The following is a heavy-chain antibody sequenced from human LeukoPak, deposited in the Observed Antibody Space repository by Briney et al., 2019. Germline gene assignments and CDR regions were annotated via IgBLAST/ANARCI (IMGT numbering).Heavy chain of an antibody. Sequence: SGTLSLTCAVYGGSFSGYYWSWIRQPPGKGLEWIGEINHSGSTNYNPSLKSRVTISVDTSKNQFSLKLSSVTAADTAVYYCARPDPDSSGYYFDYWGQGTLVPSPQ. CDR2: INHSGST. CDR1: GGSFSGYY. CDR3: ARPDPDSSGYYFDY. D-gene: IGHD3-22*01. J-gene: IGHJ4*02. V-gene: IGHV4-34*01.